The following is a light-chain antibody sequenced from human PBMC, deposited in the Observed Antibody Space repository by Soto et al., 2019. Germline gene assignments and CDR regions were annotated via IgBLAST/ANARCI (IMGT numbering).Light chain of an antibody. Sequence: DIQMTQSPSSVSASVGDRVTISCRASQDISSWVAWYQQKPGRAPKLLISAASSLHSGVPRRFSGSGSGTDFSLSISSLQPEDFATYFCQQGDSFPFTFGGGTKVEI. V-gene: IGKV1-12*01. CDR1: QDISSW. CDR3: QQGDSFPFT. J-gene: IGKJ4*01. CDR2: AAS.